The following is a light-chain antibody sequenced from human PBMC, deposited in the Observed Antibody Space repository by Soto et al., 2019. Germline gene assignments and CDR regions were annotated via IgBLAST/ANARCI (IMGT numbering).Light chain of an antibody. CDR1: QSVSSY. J-gene: IGKJ2*01. CDR3: QQRSNWLMYT. CDR2: DAS. V-gene: IGKV3-11*01. Sequence: EIVLTQSQATLSLSPGERATLSCRASQSVSSYLAWYQQKPGQAPRLLIYDASNRATGIPARFSGSGSGTDFTLTISSREPEDFAVYYCQQRSNWLMYTFGQGTKLDIK.